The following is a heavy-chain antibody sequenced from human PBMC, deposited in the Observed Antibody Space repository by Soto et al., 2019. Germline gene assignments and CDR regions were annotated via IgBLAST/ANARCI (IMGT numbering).Heavy chain of an antibody. Sequence: SETLSLTCTVSGGSINSNNYYWAWIRQPPGKGLAWIVSIYYDGSTYYNPSLKSRVSISVDTSKNHFSLKLSSATAADTAVYYCAKVVVAATRHTDFDSWGQGTLVTVSS. CDR2: IYYDGST. CDR1: GGSINSNNYY. CDR3: AKVVVAATRHTDFDS. J-gene: IGHJ4*02. V-gene: IGHV4-39*02. D-gene: IGHD2-15*01.